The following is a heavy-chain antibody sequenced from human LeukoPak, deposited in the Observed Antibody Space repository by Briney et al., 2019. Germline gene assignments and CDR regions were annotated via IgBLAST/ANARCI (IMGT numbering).Heavy chain of an antibody. CDR1: GGSFSGYY. J-gene: IGHJ4*02. D-gene: IGHD2-2*01. Sequence: SETLSPTCAVYGGSFSGYYWSWIRQPPGKGLEWIGEINHSGSTNYNPSLKSRVTISVDTSKNQFSLKLSSVTAADTAVYYCARGRSYAQRYFDYWGQGTLVTVSS. CDR3: ARGRSYAQRYFDY. CDR2: INHSGST. V-gene: IGHV4-34*01.